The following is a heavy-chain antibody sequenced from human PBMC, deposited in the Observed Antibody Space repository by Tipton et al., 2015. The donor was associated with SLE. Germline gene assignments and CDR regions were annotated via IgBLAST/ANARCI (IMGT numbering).Heavy chain of an antibody. CDR3: ARVQSSSWYYYYGMDV. CDR1: GGSISSYY. CDR2: IYYSGST. Sequence: TLSLTCTVSGGSISSYYWSWIRQPPGKGLEWIGYIYYSGSTNYNPSLKSRVTISVDTSKNQFSLKLSSVTAADTAVYYCARVQSSSWYYYYGMDVWGQGTTVTVSS. J-gene: IGHJ6*02. V-gene: IGHV4-59*08. D-gene: IGHD6-6*01.